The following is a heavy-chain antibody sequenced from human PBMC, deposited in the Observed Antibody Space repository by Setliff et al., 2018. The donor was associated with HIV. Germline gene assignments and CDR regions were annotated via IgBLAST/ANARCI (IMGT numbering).Heavy chain of an antibody. J-gene: IGHJ4*02. V-gene: IGHV1-69*13. D-gene: IGHD3-16*01. CDR3: ARSRGTWGTSFGY. Sequence: GASVKVSCKASGGAFRDSGINWVRQAPGQGLDWMGGFIPVIGTTNYAQKFQGRVTITADEPTRTAYMELTSLRFEDTAVYYCARSRGTWGTSFGYWGLGTLVTVSS. CDR1: GGAFRDSG. CDR2: FIPVIGTT.